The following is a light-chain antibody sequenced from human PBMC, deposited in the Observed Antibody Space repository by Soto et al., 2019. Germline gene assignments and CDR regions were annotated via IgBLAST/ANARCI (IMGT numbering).Light chain of an antibody. Sequence: DIVMTKSPATLSVSPGERATLSCRASQTVSSNLAWYQQKPGQPPRLLIYGASTRAIGIPARFSGSGSGTEFTLTISSLQSEDFAVYYCQLYNEWPQFTFCPGTKVDIK. CDR2: GAS. CDR3: QLYNEWPQFT. CDR1: QTVSSN. J-gene: IGKJ3*01. V-gene: IGKV3-15*01.